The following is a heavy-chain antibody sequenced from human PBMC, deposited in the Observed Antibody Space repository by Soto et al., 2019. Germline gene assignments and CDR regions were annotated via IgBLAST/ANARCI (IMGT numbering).Heavy chain of an antibody. CDR3: ARNPAVRLEWSSDI. Sequence: GASVKVSCKASGGNFNNYGISWVRQAPGQGLEWMGGIIPMFDIANYAQKFQGRVTITADESPSTAYMELSSLRSEHTAVYFCARNPAVRLEWSSDIWGQRTMVTVSS. J-gene: IGHJ3*02. V-gene: IGHV1-69*13. D-gene: IGHD3-3*01. CDR2: IIPMFDIA. CDR1: GGNFNNYG.